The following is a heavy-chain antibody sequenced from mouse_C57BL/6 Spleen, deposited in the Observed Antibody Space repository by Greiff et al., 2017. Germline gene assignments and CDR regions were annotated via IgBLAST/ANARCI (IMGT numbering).Heavy chain of an antibody. V-gene: IGHV1-19*01. J-gene: IGHJ2*01. Sequence: VQLQQSGPVLVKPGASVKMSCKASGYTFTDYYMNWVKQSHGKSLEWIGVINPYNGGTSYNQKFKGKATLTVDKASSTAYMELNSLTSEDSAVYYCAGGNLYYFDYWGQGTTRTVSS. CDR3: AGGNLYYFDY. CDR1: GYTFTDYY. CDR2: INPYNGGT.